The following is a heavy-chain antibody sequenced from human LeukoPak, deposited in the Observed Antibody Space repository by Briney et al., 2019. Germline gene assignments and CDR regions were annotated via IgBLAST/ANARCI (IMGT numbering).Heavy chain of an antibody. J-gene: IGHJ5*02. D-gene: IGHD3-10*01. CDR2: IFHTGSS. V-gene: IGHV4-30-2*01. CDR3: ARELWFVNAPGSWLDP. Sequence: SQTLSLTCTVSGDSISSGDYSWSWIRQPSGKGLEWIGYIFHTGSSYYNPSLRSRVTISVDRSRNQFSLRLTSVTAADTAVYYCARELWFVNAPGSWLDPWGQGILVTVSS. CDR1: GDSISSGDYS.